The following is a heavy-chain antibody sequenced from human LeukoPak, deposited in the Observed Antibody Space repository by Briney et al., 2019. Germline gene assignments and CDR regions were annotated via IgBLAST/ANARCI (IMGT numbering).Heavy chain of an antibody. D-gene: IGHD6-19*01. CDR2: MNPNSGHT. CDR3: ARNVAGTGDFDY. J-gene: IGHJ4*02. Sequence: ASVKVSCKASGYTFTSYDINWVRQATGQGLEWMGWMNPNSGHTGSAQKFQGRVTITRDTSISTVYMELSSLRSEDTGVYYCARNVAGTGDFDYWGQGTLVTVSS. V-gene: IGHV1-8*03. CDR1: GYTFTSYD.